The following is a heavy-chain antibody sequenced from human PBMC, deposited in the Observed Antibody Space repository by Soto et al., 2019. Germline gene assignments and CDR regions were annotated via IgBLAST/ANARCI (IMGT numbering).Heavy chain of an antibody. Sequence: EASVKVSCKASGGTFSSYSINWVRQAPGQGLEWMGEIIPIFGTANYAQKFQGRVTITADKSTSTAYMELSSLRSEDTAVYYCARDPPRGSGMHYYYGMDVWGQGTTVTVSS. V-gene: IGHV1-69*06. CDR3: ARDPPRGSGMHYYYGMDV. CDR2: IIPIFGTA. CDR1: GGTFSSYS. D-gene: IGHD6-25*01. J-gene: IGHJ6*02.